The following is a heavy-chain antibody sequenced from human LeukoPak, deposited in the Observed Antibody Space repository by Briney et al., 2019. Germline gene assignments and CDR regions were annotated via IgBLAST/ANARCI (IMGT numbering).Heavy chain of an antibody. D-gene: IGHD4-17*01. Sequence: GGSLRLSCAASGFTFTSYAMSWVRQAPGKGLEWVTLISGSGGSTYYADSVKGRFTISRDNSKNTLSLQMNSLRAEDTAVYYCAKDNYDYGDYDGGDYWGQGTLVTVSS. J-gene: IGHJ4*02. V-gene: IGHV3-23*01. CDR1: GFTFTSYA. CDR3: AKDNYDYGDYDGGDY. CDR2: ISGSGGST.